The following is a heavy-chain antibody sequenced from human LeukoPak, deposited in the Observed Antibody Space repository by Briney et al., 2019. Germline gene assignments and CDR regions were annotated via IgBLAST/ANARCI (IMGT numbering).Heavy chain of an antibody. D-gene: IGHD2-15*01. CDR2: INHSGST. CDR1: GGSFSGYY. Sequence: PSETLSLTCAVYGGSFSGYYWSWIRQPPGKGLEWIGEINHSGSTNYNPSLKSRVTISVDTSKNQFSLKLSSVTAADTAVYYCARRCSGGSCYGSNWFDPWGQGTLVTVSS. J-gene: IGHJ5*02. V-gene: IGHV4-34*01. CDR3: ARRCSGGSCYGSNWFDP.